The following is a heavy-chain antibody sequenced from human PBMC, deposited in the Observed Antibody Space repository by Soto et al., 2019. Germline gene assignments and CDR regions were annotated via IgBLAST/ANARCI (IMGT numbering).Heavy chain of an antibody. V-gene: IGHV4-59*05. CDR2: IYFSGST. CDR1: GVCIRNYY. D-gene: IGHD5-18*01. CDR3: AIHIQLLVWDY. Sequence: SETLSLTCTVSGVCIRNYYWRWIRQPPGKGLEWIGSIYFSGSTYYNPSLKGRGTISGDTSNNQFYLNLNSATAADTAVDYCAIHIQLLVWDYWGQGTLVTVSS. J-gene: IGHJ4*02.